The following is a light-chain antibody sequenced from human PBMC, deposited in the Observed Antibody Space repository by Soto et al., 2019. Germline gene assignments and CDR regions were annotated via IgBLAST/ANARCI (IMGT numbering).Light chain of an antibody. CDR2: GAS. J-gene: IGKJ1*01. V-gene: IGKV3-20*01. CDR1: QSLSSNY. Sequence: EIVLTQSPGTLSLSPGERATLSCRASQSLSSNYLAWYQQKPGQAPRLLIFGASSRATGIPDRFSGSGSGTDFTLTISRLEPEDFAVYYCQQYGNSAWTFGQGTKVDIK. CDR3: QQYGNSAWT.